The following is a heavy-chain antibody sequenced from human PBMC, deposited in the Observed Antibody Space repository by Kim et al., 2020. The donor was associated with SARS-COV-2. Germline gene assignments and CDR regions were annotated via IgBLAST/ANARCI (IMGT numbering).Heavy chain of an antibody. Sequence: GGSLRLSCAASGFTFRSYWMSWVRQAPGKGLEWVAHIKQDGSEKYYVDSVKGRLTISRDNAQNSLYLQLNSVRAEDTAVYYFARGPRELFFDCCVQGTLV. D-gene: IGHD1-26*01. V-gene: IGHV3-7*01. CDR3: ARGPRELFFDC. CDR2: IKQDGSEK. J-gene: IGHJ4*02. CDR1: GFTFRSYW.